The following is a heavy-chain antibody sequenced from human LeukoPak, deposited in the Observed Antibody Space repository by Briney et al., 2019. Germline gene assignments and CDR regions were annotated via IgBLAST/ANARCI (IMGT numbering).Heavy chain of an antibody. CDR3: ARDEGYSANDRAGDNWFDP. CDR2: IKSKTDGGTT. Sequence: GGSLRLSCAASGFTFSNAWMSWVRQAPGKGLEWVGRIKSKTDGGTTDYAAPVKGRFTISRDDSKNTLYLQMNSLKTEDTAVYFCARDEGYSANDRAGDNWFDPWGQGTLVTVSS. V-gene: IGHV3-15*01. D-gene: IGHD5-12*01. CDR1: GFTFSNAW. J-gene: IGHJ5*02.